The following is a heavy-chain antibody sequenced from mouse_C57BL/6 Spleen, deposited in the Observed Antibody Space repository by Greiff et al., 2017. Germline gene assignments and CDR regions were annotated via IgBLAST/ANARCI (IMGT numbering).Heavy chain of an antibody. CDR3: ARHSRDY. CDR2: ISSGSSTI. J-gene: IGHJ2*01. CDR1: GFTFSDYG. V-gene: IGHV5-17*01. Sequence: DVQLVESGGGLVKPGGSLKLSCAASGFTFSDYGMHWVRQAPEKGLEWVAYISSGSSTIYYADTVKGRFTISRDNAKNTLFLQMTSLRSEDTAMYYCARHSRDYWGQGTTLTVSS.